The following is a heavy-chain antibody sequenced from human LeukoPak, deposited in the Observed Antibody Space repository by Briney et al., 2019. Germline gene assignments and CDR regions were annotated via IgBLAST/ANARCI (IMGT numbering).Heavy chain of an antibody. D-gene: IGHD1-1*01. V-gene: IGHV3-21*01. Sequence: PGGSLRLSWAASGFTFDTYSMNWVAQAPGKGLEWVSSISSSSSYIYYADSVKSRFTISRENAKNSLYMQMNSLRAEDTAVYYCARSPGATLSFDYWGQGTLVTVSS. CDR2: ISSSSSYI. CDR3: ARSPGATLSFDY. J-gene: IGHJ4*02. CDR1: GFTFDTYS.